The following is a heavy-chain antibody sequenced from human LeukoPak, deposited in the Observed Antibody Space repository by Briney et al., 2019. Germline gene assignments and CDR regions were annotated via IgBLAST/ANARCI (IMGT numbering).Heavy chain of an antibody. CDR1: GYSFTSYW. V-gene: IGHV5-51*01. CDR2: IYPGDSDT. Sequence: GESLKISCKGSGYSFTSYWIGWVRQMPGKGLEWMGIIYPGDSDTRNSPSFQGQVTISADKSISTAYLQWSSLKASDTAMYYCARQRFTTRAYAGNWFDPWGQGTLVTVSS. D-gene: IGHD3-16*01. CDR3: ARQRFTTRAYAGNWFDP. J-gene: IGHJ5*02.